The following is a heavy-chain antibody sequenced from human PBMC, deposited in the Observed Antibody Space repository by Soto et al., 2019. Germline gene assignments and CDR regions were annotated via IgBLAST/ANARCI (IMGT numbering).Heavy chain of an antibody. J-gene: IGHJ6*02. V-gene: IGHV4-30-4*01. CDR2: IHYSGNT. CDR3: AREPFDGMDV. CDR1: GGSVNTGANY. Sequence: QVQLRQSVPGLVKPSQTLSLACLVSGGSVNTGANYWSWVRQSPGRGLEWIGYIHYSGNTYYNPALENRVTISVDAAKNQFSLRLSSVTAADTAVYYCAREPFDGMDVWGQGTNVTVSS.